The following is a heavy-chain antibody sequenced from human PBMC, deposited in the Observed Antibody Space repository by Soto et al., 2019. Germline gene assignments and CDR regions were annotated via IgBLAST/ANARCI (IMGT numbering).Heavy chain of an antibody. D-gene: IGHD3-10*01. CDR3: ARDEDYGSGSYYYYYGMDV. V-gene: IGHV3-30-3*01. Sequence: SLRLSCAASGFTFSSYAMHWVRQAPGKGLEWVAVISYDGSNKYYADSVKGRFTISRDNSKNTLYLQMNSLRAEDTAVYYCARDEDYGSGSYYYYYGMDVWGQGTTVTVSS. J-gene: IGHJ6*02. CDR2: ISYDGSNK. CDR1: GFTFSSYA.